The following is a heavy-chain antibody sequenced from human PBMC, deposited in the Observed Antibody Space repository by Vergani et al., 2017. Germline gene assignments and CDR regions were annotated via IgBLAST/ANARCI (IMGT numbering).Heavy chain of an antibody. CDR2: IRYDGGKK. CDR1: GFNFTNYG. V-gene: IGHV3-30*02. Sequence: QAQLVESGGGVVQPGGSPRLSCVGSGFNFTNYGMHWVRQAPGKGLEWVAFIRYDGGKKYFADSVEGRFTISRDNSKNTLYLQMNSLRAEDTAVYYCTKDKSDRRFFIWFGGFDPWGQGTLVTVSS. CDR3: TKDKSDRRFFIWFGGFDP. J-gene: IGHJ5*02. D-gene: IGHD3-10*01.